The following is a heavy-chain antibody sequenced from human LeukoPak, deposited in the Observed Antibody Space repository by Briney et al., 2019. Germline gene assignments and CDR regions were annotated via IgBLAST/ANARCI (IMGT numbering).Heavy chain of an antibody. Sequence: PSETLSLTCSVSGGSIRNYFWSWIRQPAGKGLEWIGRIYTSGSTDYNPSLRSRVTMSVDTSRNQFSLKLTSMTAAVTAVYYCARESKSYDGSGFYHDYWGQGTLVAVSS. J-gene: IGHJ4*02. CDR1: GGSIRNYF. D-gene: IGHD3-22*01. V-gene: IGHV4-4*07. CDR2: IYTSGST. CDR3: ARESKSYDGSGFYHDY.